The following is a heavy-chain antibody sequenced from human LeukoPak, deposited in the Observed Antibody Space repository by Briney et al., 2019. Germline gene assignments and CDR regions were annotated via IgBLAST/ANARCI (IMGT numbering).Heavy chain of an antibody. J-gene: IGHJ3*02. CDR1: GFTFSSYA. D-gene: IGHD6-19*01. Sequence: GGSLRLSCTASGFTFSSYAMTWVRQAPGKGLEWVSTISSSGGSTYYADSVKGRFTISRDNSKNTLYLHMSSLRAEDTAVHYCAKEQWLQPYDALDIWGQGAMVTVSS. CDR2: ISSSGGST. CDR3: AKEQWLQPYDALDI. V-gene: IGHV3-23*01.